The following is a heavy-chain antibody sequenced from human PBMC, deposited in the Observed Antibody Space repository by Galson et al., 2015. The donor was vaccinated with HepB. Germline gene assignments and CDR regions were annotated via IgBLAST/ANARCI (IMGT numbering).Heavy chain of an antibody. J-gene: IGHJ4*02. CDR1: GFTFSSHW. CDR2: IKGDGSEK. V-gene: IGHV3-7*01. Sequence: SLRLSCAGSGFTFSSHWMSWVRQAPGKGLEWVANIKGDGSEKNYVDSVRGRFTVSRDDAKKSLYLQMNSLRAEDTAVYYCARVYDTTGFQYPPHYFDYWGPGTLVTVAS. CDR3: ARVYDTTGFQYPPHYFDY. D-gene: IGHD3-22*01.